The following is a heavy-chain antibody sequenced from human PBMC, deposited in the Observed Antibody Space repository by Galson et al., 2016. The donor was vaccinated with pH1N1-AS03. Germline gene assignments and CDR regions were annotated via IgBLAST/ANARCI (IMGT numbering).Heavy chain of an antibody. D-gene: IGHD6-19*01. V-gene: IGHV3-11*06. J-gene: IGHJ2*01. Sequence: SLRLSCAASGFTFSDYYMSWIRQAPGKGLEWVSYISSSSSYTNYADSVKGRFTISRDNAKNSLYLQMNSLRAEDTAVYYCARRDSGWNWYFDLWGRGTLVTASS. CDR3: ARRDSGWNWYFDL. CDR1: GFTFSDYY. CDR2: ISSSSSYT.